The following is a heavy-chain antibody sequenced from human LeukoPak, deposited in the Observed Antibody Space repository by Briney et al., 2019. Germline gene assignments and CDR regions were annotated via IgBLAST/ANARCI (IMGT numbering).Heavy chain of an antibody. D-gene: IGHD3-10*01. CDR1: GFTFNIYA. V-gene: IGHV3-23*01. CDR3: ARDRPNYHEDNGHYYQRDGDH. Sequence: GGSLRLSCAASGFTFNIYAMSWVRLAPGKGLQWVASMCGSAGCTFYADSVKGRFTISRDNSKNTLFLQMDSLRAEDTAIYYCARDRPNYHEDNGHYYQRDGDHWGQGPLVTVSS. J-gene: IGHJ5*02. CDR2: MCGSAGCT.